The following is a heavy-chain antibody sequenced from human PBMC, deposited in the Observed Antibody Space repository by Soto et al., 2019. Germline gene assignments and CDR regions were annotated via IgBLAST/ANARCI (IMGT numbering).Heavy chain of an antibody. D-gene: IGHD1-7*01. CDR3: AGTTSHQWYYMDV. J-gene: IGHJ6*03. CDR1: GDSVSSYSAA. Sequence: SQTLSLTCVISGDSVSSYSAAWNWIRLSPSRGLEWLARTYYRSRWYNDYAVSVRSRITVNPDTSKNQFSLQLTSVTPEDTAVYYCAGTTSHQWYYMDVWGKGTTVTVS. V-gene: IGHV6-1*01. CDR2: TYYRSRWYN.